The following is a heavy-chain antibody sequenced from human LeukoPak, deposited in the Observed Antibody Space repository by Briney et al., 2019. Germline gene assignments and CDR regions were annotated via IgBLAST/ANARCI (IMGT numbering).Heavy chain of an antibody. V-gene: IGHV1-69*04. Sequence: SVKVSCKASGGTFISYAISWVRQAPGQGLEWMGRIIPILGIANYAQKFQGRVTITADKSTSTAYMELSSLRSEDTAVYYCASPSAGYNKCPYFDAFDIWGQGTMVTVSS. J-gene: IGHJ3*02. CDR3: ASPSAGYNKCPYFDAFDI. CDR2: IIPILGIA. D-gene: IGHD5-24*01. CDR1: GGTFISYA.